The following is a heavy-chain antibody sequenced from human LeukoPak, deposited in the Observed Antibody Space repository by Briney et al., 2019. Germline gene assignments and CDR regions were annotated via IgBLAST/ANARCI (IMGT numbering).Heavy chain of an antibody. J-gene: IGHJ4*02. D-gene: IGHD3-10*01. V-gene: IGHV2-70*11. CDR3: ARIRAGSHLDYFDY. CDR2: IDWDDDK. Sequence: SGPTLVKPTQTVTLTCTFSGFSLSTSGMCVSWVRQPPGQALEWLARIDWDDDKYYSTSLKTRLTISKDTSKNQVVLTMTNMDTEDTAMYYCARIRAGSHLDYFDYWGLGTLVTVSS. CDR1: GFSLSTSGMC.